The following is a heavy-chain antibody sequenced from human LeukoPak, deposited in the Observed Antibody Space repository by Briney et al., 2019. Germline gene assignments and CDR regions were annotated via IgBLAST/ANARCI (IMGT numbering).Heavy chain of an antibody. V-gene: IGHV1-2*02. D-gene: IGHD1-26*01. CDR3: ARGSVIVGGLNWFDP. CDR2: INPNSGGT. Sequence: ASVKVSCKASGYTFTSYGISWVRQAPGQGLEWMGWINPNSGGTNYAQKFQGRVTMTRDTSISTAYMELSRLRSDDTAVYYCARGSVIVGGLNWFDPWGQGTLVTVSS. J-gene: IGHJ5*02. CDR1: GYTFTSYG.